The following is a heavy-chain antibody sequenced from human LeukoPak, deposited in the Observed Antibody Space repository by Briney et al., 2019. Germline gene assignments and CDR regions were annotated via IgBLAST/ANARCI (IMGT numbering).Heavy chain of an antibody. J-gene: IGHJ3*01. D-gene: IGHD3-3*01. CDR1: GFSFSNSG. Sequence: GGSPRLSCAASGFSFSNSGMHWVRQAPGKGLEWVAFIGQDGTTKYYVDSVKGRFTIPGDNPKKMAYLQMNNLRAEDTAIYYCVKDGEWTFDVWGQGTMVTVS. CDR2: IGQDGTTK. V-gene: IGHV3-30*02. CDR3: VKDGEWTFDV.